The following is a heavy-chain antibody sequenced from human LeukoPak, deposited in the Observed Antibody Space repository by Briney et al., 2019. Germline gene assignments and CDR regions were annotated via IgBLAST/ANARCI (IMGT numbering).Heavy chain of an antibody. Sequence: PGGSLRLSCAASGFTFSSYGMHWVRQAPGKGLEWVAVISYDGSNKYYADSVKGRFTISRDNSKNTLYLQMNSLRAEDTAVYYCARTSREGSGSYYTENCDYWGQGTLVTVSS. CDR1: GFTFSSYG. J-gene: IGHJ4*02. V-gene: IGHV3-30*03. CDR2: ISYDGSNK. CDR3: ARTSREGSGSYYTENCDY. D-gene: IGHD3-10*01.